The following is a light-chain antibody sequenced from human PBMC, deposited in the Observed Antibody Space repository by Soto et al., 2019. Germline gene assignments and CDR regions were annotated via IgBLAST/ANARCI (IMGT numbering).Light chain of an antibody. J-gene: IGKJ5*01. CDR3: QQRHNWPIT. V-gene: IGKV3-11*01. Sequence: EIVLTQSPATLSLSPGERATLSCRTSQTIRGLLNWYQQRPGQAPRLLIYDTSNRATDIPARFSGSGSGTGFMLTISSLDPEDCGVYFCQQRHNWPITFGQGTRLDI. CDR1: QTIRGL. CDR2: DTS.